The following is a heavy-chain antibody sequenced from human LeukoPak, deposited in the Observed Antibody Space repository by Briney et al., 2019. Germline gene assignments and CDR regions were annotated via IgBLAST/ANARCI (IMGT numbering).Heavy chain of an antibody. CDR2: ISYDGSNK. Sequence: PGGSLRLSCAASGFTFSSYGMHWVRQAPGKGLEWVAVISYDGSNKYYADSVKGRFTISRDNSKNTLYLQMNSLRAEDTAVYYCAKDGSSWYAAAYYYYMDVWGKGTTVTVSS. CDR3: AKDGSSWYAAAYYYYMDV. D-gene: IGHD6-13*01. V-gene: IGHV3-30*18. J-gene: IGHJ6*03. CDR1: GFTFSSYG.